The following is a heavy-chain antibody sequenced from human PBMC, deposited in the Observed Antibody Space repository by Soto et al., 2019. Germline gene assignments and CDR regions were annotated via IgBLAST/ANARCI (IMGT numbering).Heavy chain of an antibody. Sequence: EVQLVESGGGLVQPGGSLRLSCAASGFTFSSYWMHWVRQAPGEGLMWVSRISSDGSSTAYADSLKGRFTISRDNAKNTLSLQMSSLRAEDTAVYYCTRCLHDYGDYAAWGQGTLVTVSS. V-gene: IGHV3-74*01. CDR2: ISSDGSST. CDR3: TRCLHDYGDYAA. J-gene: IGHJ5*02. D-gene: IGHD4-17*01. CDR1: GFTFSSYW.